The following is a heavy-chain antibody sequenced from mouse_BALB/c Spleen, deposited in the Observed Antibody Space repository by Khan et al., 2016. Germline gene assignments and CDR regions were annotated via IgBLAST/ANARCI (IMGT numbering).Heavy chain of an antibody. J-gene: IGHJ3*01. D-gene: IGHD1-1*01. Sequence: EVQLQESGGGLVQPGGSLRLSCAASGFDFSRYWMSWVRQAPGKGLEWIGEINPDSSTINYTPSLKHKFIISRDNTKNTLYLQMSKVRSEDTALYYCARAGYYGYLAYWGQGTLVTVSA. CDR1: GFDFSRYW. V-gene: IGHV4-1*02. CDR2: INPDSSTI. CDR3: ARAGYYGYLAY.